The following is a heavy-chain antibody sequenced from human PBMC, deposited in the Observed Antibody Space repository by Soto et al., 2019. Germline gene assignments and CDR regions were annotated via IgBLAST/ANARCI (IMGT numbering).Heavy chain of an antibody. Sequence: EVQLSESGGGLAQPGGSLRLSCAASGFTFNMYAMSWVRQAPGKGLEWVSGIGGSGANTYYADFVKGRFTISRDNSKNTRYLQIDSLRAEDTAIYYWARTLTGYFWGGAYWGQGTLVTVSS. J-gene: IGHJ4*02. CDR3: ARTLTGYFWGGAY. CDR1: GFTFNMYA. D-gene: IGHD7-27*01. CDR2: IGGSGANT. V-gene: IGHV3-23*01.